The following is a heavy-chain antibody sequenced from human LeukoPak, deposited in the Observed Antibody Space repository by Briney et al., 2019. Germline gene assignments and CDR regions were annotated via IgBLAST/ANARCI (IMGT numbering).Heavy chain of an antibody. CDR3: ARAGYSSGWYGPADY. D-gene: IGHD6-19*01. J-gene: IGHJ4*02. V-gene: IGHV3-30-3*01. CDR2: ISYDGSNK. CDR1: GFTFSSYA. Sequence: GRSLRLSCAASGFTFSSYAMHWVRQAPGEGLEWVAVISYDGSNKYYADSVKGRFTISRDNSKNTLYLQMNSLRAEDTAVYYCARAGYSSGWYGPADYWGQGTLVTVSS.